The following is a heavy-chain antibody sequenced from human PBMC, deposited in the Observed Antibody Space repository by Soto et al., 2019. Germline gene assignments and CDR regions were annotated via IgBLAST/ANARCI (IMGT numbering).Heavy chain of an antibody. CDR1: DGSVTGYC. CDR2: IDYNGRA. CDR3: ARGPDYSKVGY. V-gene: IGHV4-59*02. J-gene: IGHJ4*02. D-gene: IGHD4-4*01. Sequence: QVQLQESGPGLVKPSETLPLTCSVSDGSVTGYCWSWIRQPPGKGLEWVGCIDYNGRAHYNPSLTSRVTLSLATSHTHFSLKLSSVTTTDTAVYYCARGPDYSKVGYWGQGTLVTVSS.